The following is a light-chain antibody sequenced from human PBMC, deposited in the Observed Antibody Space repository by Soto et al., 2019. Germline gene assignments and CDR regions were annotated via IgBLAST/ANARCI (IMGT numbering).Light chain of an antibody. CDR3: MQALQTPLT. J-gene: IGKJ4*01. V-gene: IGKV2-28*01. CDR2: LGS. CDR1: QSLLHSNGYNY. Sequence: EIVITQSPLSLPVTPGESASISCSSSQSLLHSNGYNYLDWYLQKPGQSPQLLIYLGSNRASGVPDRFSGSGSGTDFTLKISRVEAEDVGVYYCMQALQTPLTFGGGTKVDIK.